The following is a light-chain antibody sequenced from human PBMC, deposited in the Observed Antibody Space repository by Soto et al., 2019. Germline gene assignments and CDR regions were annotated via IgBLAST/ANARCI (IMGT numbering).Light chain of an antibody. CDR3: QQDGSSPPIT. V-gene: IGKV3-20*01. CDR1: QSVSSSY. Sequence: EIVLTQSPGTLSLSPGERATLSCRASQSVSSSYLAWYQQKPGQAPRLLIYGASSRATGIPDRFSGSGSGTDFTLTISRREPDDFAVYYCQQDGSSPPITFGQGTRLEIK. CDR2: GAS. J-gene: IGKJ5*01.